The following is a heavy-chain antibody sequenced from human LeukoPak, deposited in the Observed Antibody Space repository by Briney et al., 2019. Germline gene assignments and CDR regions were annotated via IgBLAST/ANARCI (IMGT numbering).Heavy chain of an antibody. V-gene: IGHV3-30*04. CDR3: ASALESPFGGVFV. CDR2: ISYDGSNK. D-gene: IGHD3-16*02. Sequence: GGSLRLSCAASGFTFSSYAMHWVRQAPGKGLEWVAVISYDGSNKYYADSVKGRFTISRDNSKNTLYLQMNSLRAEDTAVYYCASALESPFGGVFVWGQGTLVTVSS. J-gene: IGHJ4*02. CDR1: GFTFSSYA.